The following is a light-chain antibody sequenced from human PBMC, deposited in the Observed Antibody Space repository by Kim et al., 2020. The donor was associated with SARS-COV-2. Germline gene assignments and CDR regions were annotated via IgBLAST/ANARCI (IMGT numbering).Light chain of an antibody. CDR1: SIGSKS. CDR3: QVWDSSDDHRVV. V-gene: IGLV3-21*04. CDR2: YDS. Sequence: SYELTQPPSVSVAPGKTARITCGGTSIGSKSVHWYQQKPGQAPVLVISYDSVRPSGIPERFSGSNSGNTATVTFSRVEAGDEANYYCQVWDSSDDHRVVFGGGTQLTVL. J-gene: IGLJ2*01.